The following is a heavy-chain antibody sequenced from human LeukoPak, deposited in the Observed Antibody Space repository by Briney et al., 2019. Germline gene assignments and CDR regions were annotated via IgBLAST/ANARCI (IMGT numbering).Heavy chain of an antibody. CDR3: ARGDTSGATYFDY. J-gene: IGHJ4*02. D-gene: IGHD1-26*01. CDR1: GGSLSNYY. Sequence: SETLSLTCTVSGGSLSNYYWNWIRQPAGKGLEWIGRVHSTGATHFNPAFASRLTMSEDPSKNQFSLKLRSMIAADTAIYFCARGDTSGATYFDYWGRGTLVTVSS. V-gene: IGHV4-4*07. CDR2: VHSTGAT.